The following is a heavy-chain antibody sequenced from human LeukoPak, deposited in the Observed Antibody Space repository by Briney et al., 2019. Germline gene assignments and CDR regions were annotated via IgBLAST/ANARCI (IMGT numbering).Heavy chain of an antibody. D-gene: IGHD3-16*01. CDR3: TRSGLTGMRKYARADYYYYGMDV. CDR2: INHSGST. J-gene: IGHJ6*02. V-gene: IGHV4-34*01. Sequence: PSETLSLTCAVYGGSFSGYYWSRIRQPPGKGLEWIGEINHSGSTNYNPSLKSRVTISVDTSKNQLSLKLSSVTAADTAVYYCTRSGLTGMRKYARADYYYYGMDVWGQGTAVTVSS. CDR1: GGSFSGYY.